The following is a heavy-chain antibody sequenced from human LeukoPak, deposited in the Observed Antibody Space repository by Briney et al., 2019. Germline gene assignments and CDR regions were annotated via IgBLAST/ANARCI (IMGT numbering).Heavy chain of an antibody. D-gene: IGHD3-22*01. J-gene: IGHJ4*02. V-gene: IGHV1-69*05. CDR2: IIPIFGTA. CDR1: GGTFSSNA. CDR3: ASKYYYDSSGSFDY. Sequence: GASVKVSCKASGGTFSSNAISWVRQAPGQGLEWMGGIIPIFGTANYAQKFQGRVTITTDESTSTAYMELSSLRSEDTAVYYCASKYYYDSSGSFDYWGQGTLVTVSS.